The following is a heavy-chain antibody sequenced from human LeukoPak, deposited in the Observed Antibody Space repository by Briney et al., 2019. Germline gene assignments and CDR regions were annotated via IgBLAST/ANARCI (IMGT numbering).Heavy chain of an antibody. J-gene: IGHJ1*01. CDR2: IYPGDSDI. Sequence: GESLKISCKGSGYSFTNYWIGWVRQMPGKGLEWMGIIYPGDSDIRYSPSFQGQVTISADKPIGTAYLQWSSLKASDTAMYYCARPKSYCSGGICYPEYFHHWGQGTLVTVSS. CDR1: GYSFTNYW. V-gene: IGHV5-51*01. D-gene: IGHD2-15*01. CDR3: ARPKSYCSGGICYPEYFHH.